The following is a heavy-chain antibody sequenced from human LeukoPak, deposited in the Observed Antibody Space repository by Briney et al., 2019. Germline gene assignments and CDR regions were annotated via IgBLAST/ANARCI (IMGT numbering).Heavy chain of an antibody. D-gene: IGHD3-16*01. Sequence: GGSLRHSCAASGFTFSSYAMHWVRQAPGKGLEWVAVISYDGSNKYYADSVKGRFTISRDNSKNTLYLQMNSLRAEDTAVYYCARDFNSASRNLGVYWGQGTLVTVSS. CDR1: GFTFSSYA. J-gene: IGHJ4*02. CDR2: ISYDGSNK. V-gene: IGHV3-30-3*01. CDR3: ARDFNSASRNLGVY.